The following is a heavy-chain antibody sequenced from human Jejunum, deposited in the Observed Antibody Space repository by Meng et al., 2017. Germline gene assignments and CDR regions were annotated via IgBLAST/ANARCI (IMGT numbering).Heavy chain of an antibody. CDR3: ARGWKYAWFN. D-gene: IGHD1-7*01. Sequence: QGQVQESGPGLVRPSGALSPTCAVSGGFSSIYWWSWLRQPPGKGLEWIGEMHQSGSSNYNPSLKSRLTMSVDESKNHFSLKLNSVTAADMAVYYCARGWKYAWFNWGQGTLVTVSS. J-gene: IGHJ4*02. V-gene: IGHV4-4*02. CDR2: MHQSGSS. CDR1: GGFSSIYW.